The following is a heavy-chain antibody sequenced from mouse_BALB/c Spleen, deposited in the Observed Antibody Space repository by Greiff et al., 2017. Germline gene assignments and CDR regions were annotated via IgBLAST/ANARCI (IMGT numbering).Heavy chain of an antibody. V-gene: IGHV1-4*01. J-gene: IGHJ2*01. CDR3: ARILRLWDDY. CDR1: GYTFTSYT. CDR2: INPSSGYT. Sequence: QVQLQQSGAELARPGASVKMSCKASGYTFTSYTMHWVNQRPGQGLEWIGYINPSSGYTNYNQKFKDKATLTADKSYSTAYMQLSSLTSEDSAVYYCARILRLWDDYWGQGTTLTVSS. D-gene: IGHD1-2*01.